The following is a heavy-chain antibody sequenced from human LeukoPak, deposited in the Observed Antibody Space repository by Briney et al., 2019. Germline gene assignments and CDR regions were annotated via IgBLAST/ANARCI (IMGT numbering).Heavy chain of an antibody. V-gene: IGHV4-31*03. D-gene: IGHD2-2*01. CDR2: IYYSGST. CDR3: AREAEYQLLAFDY. Sequence: SETLSLTCTVSGGSLNSGGYYWSWIRQHPGNGLEWIGYIYYSGSTYYNPSLKSRVTISVDTSKNQFSLKLSSVTAADTAVYYCAREAEYQLLAFDYWGQGTLVTVSS. J-gene: IGHJ4*02. CDR1: GGSLNSGGYY.